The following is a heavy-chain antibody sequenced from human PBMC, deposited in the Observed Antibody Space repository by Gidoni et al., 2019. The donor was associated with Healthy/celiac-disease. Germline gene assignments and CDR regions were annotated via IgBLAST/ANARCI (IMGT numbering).Heavy chain of an antibody. CDR1: GGSFSGYY. Sequence: QVQLQQWGAGLLKPSETLSLTCAVYGGSFSGYYWSWIRQPPGKGLEWIGEINHSGSTNYNPSLKSRVTISVDTSKNQFSLKLSSVTAADTAVYYCARGTPLCSGGSCYGGGYWGQGTLVTVSS. CDR2: INHSGST. V-gene: IGHV4-34*01. J-gene: IGHJ4*02. D-gene: IGHD2-15*01. CDR3: ARGTPLCSGGSCYGGGY.